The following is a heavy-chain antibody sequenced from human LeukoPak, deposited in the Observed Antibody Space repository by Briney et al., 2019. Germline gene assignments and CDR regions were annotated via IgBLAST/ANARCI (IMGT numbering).Heavy chain of an antibody. CDR3: ASGLNKAAGEEVRDY. D-gene: IGHD6-13*01. V-gene: IGHV3-53*01. J-gene: IGHJ4*02. CDR1: GFTVSSNC. Sequence: GGSLRLSCAASGFTVSSNCMSWVRQAPGKGLEWVSVIYSGGSTYYADSVKGRFTISRDNSKNTLYLQMNSLRAEDTAVYYCASGLNKAAGEEVRDYWGQGTLVTVSS. CDR2: IYSGGST.